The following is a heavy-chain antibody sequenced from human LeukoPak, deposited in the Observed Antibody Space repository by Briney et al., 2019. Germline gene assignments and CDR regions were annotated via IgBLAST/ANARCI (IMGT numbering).Heavy chain of an antibody. D-gene: IGHD3-10*01. J-gene: IGHJ6*03. V-gene: IGHV3-21*01. CDR1: GFTFSSYS. Sequence: GGSLRLSCAASGFTFSSYSMNWVRQAPGKGLEWVLSISSSSSYIYYADSVKGRFTISRDNAKNSLYLQMNSLRAEDTAVYYCARVRTTMVRGVIHMDVWGKGTTVTVSS. CDR3: ARVRTTMVRGVIHMDV. CDR2: ISSSSSYI.